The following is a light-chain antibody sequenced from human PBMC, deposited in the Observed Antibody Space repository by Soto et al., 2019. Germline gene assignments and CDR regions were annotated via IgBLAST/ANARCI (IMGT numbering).Light chain of an antibody. CDR3: QQYGRT. CDR2: GAS. CDR1: QSISSSY. Sequence: EIVLTQSPGTLSLSPGERATLSCRASQSISSSYLAWYQQKPGQAPRLLIYGASSRATGIPDRFSGSGSGTDFTLTISRLAPEDFAVYYCQQYGRTFGQGTKVDIK. V-gene: IGKV3-20*01. J-gene: IGKJ1*01.